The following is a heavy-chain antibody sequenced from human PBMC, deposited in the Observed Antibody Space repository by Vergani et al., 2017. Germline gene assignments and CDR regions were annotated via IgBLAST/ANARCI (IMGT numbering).Heavy chain of an antibody. CDR1: GGSITYGAFY. CDR3: ARQQGGYGAAFDI. CDR2: IYHSGST. V-gene: IGHV4-39*01. J-gene: IGHJ3*02. Sequence: QLQLQESGPGLVKPSETLSLTCTVSGGSITYGAFYWGWIRQPPGKGLEWIGSIYHSGSTYYNPSLKSRVTILVDTSKNQFSLKLSSVTAADTAVYYCARQQGGYGAAFDIWGQGTMVAVSS. D-gene: IGHD4-17*01.